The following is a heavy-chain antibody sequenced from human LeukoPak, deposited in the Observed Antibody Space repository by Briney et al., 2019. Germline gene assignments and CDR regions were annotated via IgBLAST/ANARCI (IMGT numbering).Heavy chain of an antibody. D-gene: IGHD5-12*01. CDR1: GFTFRTYA. J-gene: IGHJ3*02. Sequence: PGGSLRLSCAASGFTFRTYAMHWVRQAPGKGLEWVAVIWYDGSHQYYADSVKGRFSISRDNSKNTLYLQINSLRAEDTAVYYCARDPGRSGYENDAFDIWGQGTRVTVSS. CDR3: ARDPGRSGYENDAFDI. CDR2: IWYDGSHQ. V-gene: IGHV3-33*01.